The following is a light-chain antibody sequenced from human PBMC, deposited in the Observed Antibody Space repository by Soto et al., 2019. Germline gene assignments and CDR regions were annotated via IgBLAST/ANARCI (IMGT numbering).Light chain of an antibody. Sequence: QSALTQAASVSGSPGQSITISCTGTSSDVGSYNLVSWYQQHPGKAPKLMIYEVSKRPSGLSNRFSGSKSGNTASLTISGLQAEDEADYYCCSYAGSRTPLIFGTGTKLPS. V-gene: IGLV2-23*02. CDR2: EVS. CDR1: SSDVGSYNL. J-gene: IGLJ1*01. CDR3: CSYAGSRTPLI.